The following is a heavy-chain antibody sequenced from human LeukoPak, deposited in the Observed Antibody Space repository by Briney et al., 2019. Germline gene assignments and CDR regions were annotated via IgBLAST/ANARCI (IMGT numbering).Heavy chain of an antibody. D-gene: IGHD3-9*01. CDR1: GFTVSSNY. CDR3: ARVAYDTGLGGYDILTGYYQPYYFDY. V-gene: IGHV3-53*01. J-gene: IGHJ4*02. Sequence: GGSLRLSCAASGFTVSSNYMSWVRPAPGKGLEWVSVIYSGGSTYYADSVKGRFTISRDNSKNTLYLQMNSLRAEDTAVYYCARVAYDTGLGGYDILTGYYQPYYFDYWGQGTLVTVSS. CDR2: IYSGGST.